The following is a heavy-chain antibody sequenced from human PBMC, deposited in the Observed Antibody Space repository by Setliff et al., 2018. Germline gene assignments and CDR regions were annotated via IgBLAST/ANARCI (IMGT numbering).Heavy chain of an antibody. CDR2: INHSGST. CDR3: ARAQVVFAISAPVWYFEF. Sequence: PSETLSLTCVVYGGSFSGYQWSWIRQPPGKGLEWIGEINHSGSTNYNPSLKSRVSISVEKSKNQFSLKLTSVTAADTAVYYCARAQVVFAISAPVWYFEFWGRGTQVTVS. J-gene: IGHJ2*01. V-gene: IGHV4-34*01. CDR1: GGSFSGYQ. D-gene: IGHD2-21*01.